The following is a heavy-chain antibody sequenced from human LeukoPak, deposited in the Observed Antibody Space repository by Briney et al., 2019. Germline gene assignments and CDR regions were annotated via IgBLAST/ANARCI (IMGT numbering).Heavy chain of an antibody. V-gene: IGHV4-39*02. CDR3: ARDAGWGYAYYYYYIDV. D-gene: IGHD7-27*01. CDR2: IYYNGKT. J-gene: IGHJ6*03. Sequence: PSETLSLTCTVAGDSISSSSCYWGWIRQSPGEGLEWIGSIYYNGKTYSNPSLKSRVSISVDTSKNQFSLKLSSVTAADTAVYYCARDAGWGYAYYYYYIDVWGKGTTVTISS. CDR1: GDSISSSSCY.